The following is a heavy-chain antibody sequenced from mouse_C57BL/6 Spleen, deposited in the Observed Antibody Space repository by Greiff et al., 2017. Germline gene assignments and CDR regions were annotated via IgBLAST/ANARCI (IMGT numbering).Heavy chain of an antibody. CDR3: ARDGSSYSYFDY. CDR1: GYTFTSYG. V-gene: IGHV1-81*01. CDR2: IYPRSGNT. J-gene: IGHJ2*02. Sequence: QVQLQQSGAELARPGASVKLSCKASGYTFTSYGISWVKQRTGPGLEWIGEIYPRSGNTYYNEKFKGKATLTADKSSSTAYMELRSLTSDYSAVYFCARDGSSYSYFDYWGQGTSLTVSS. D-gene: IGHD1-1*01.